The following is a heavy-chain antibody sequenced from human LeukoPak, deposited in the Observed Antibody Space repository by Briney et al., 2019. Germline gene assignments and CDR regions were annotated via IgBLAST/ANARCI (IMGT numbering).Heavy chain of an antibody. CDR1: GFTFSNYG. J-gene: IGHJ4*02. D-gene: IGHD4-11*01. CDR3: ARVASNYDFDY. CDR2: IRYDGNNK. Sequence: GGSLRLSCGASGFTFSNYGMLWVRQAPGKGLDWVAFIRYDGNNKLYADSVKGRFTISRDNAQNSLYLQMNSLRAEDTALYYCARVASNYDFDYWGQGTLVTVSS. V-gene: IGHV3-30*02.